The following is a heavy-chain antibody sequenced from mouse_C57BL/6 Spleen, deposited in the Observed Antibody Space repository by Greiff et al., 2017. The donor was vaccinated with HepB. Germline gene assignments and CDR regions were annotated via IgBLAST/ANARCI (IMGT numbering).Heavy chain of an antibody. J-gene: IGHJ1*03. D-gene: IGHD1-1*01. CDR1: GFTFSSYA. Sequence: VMLVESGGGLVKPGGSLKLSCAASGFTFSSYAMSWVRQTPEKRLEWVATISDGGSYTYYPDNVKGRFTISRDNAKNNLYLQMSHLKSEDTAMYYCAFYYGNTNWYFDVWGTGTTVTVSS. CDR2: ISDGGSYT. CDR3: AFYYGNTNWYFDV. V-gene: IGHV5-4*03.